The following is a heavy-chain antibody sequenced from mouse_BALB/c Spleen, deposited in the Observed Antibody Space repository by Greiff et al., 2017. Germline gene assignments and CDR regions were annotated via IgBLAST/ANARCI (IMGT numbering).Heavy chain of an antibody. CDR1: GFSLTSYG. J-gene: IGHJ2*01. Sequence: QVQLKESGPGLVAPSQSLSITCTVSGFSLTSYGVHWVRQPPGKGLEWLGVIWAGGSTNYNSALMSRLSISKDNSKSQVFLKMNSLQTDDTAMYYCARAPYYYGSSYWYFDYWGQGTTLTVSS. V-gene: IGHV2-9*02. D-gene: IGHD1-1*01. CDR2: IWAGGST. CDR3: ARAPYYYGSSYWYFDY.